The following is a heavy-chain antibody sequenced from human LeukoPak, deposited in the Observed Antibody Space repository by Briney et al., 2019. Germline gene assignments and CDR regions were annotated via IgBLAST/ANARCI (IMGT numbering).Heavy chain of an antibody. CDR3: ATHGGTLDYFAS. CDR2: IYYGGTT. V-gene: IGHV4-59*08. Sequence: PSETLSLTCIVSHGSISTYYLCWSRQSPGKGLEWGGYIYYGGTTSYTPSLKRRVTTSVHSPKNHFSLRLTSLTAARTALYCWATHGGTLDYFASWGPGSLVIVSS. J-gene: IGHJ4*02. CDR1: HGSISTYY. D-gene: IGHD1-26*01.